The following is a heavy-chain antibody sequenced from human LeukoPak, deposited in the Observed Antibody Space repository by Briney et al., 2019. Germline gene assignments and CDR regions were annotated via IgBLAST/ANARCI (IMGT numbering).Heavy chain of an antibody. CDR2: IKQDGSKK. CDR1: GFTFSSSW. CDR3: ARVGYYDSSGDYNAPFDH. J-gene: IGHJ4*02. V-gene: IGHV3-7*03. Sequence: PGGSLRLSCAASGFTFSSSWMSWVRQTPGKGLEWVANIKQDGSKKYYVDSVKGRLTISRDNAKNLLDLQMNSLRAEDTAVYYCARVGYYDSSGDYNAPFDHWGQGTLVTVSS. D-gene: IGHD3-22*01.